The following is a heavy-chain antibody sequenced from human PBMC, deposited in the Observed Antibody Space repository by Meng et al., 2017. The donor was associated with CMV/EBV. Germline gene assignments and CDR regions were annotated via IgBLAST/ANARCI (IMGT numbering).Heavy chain of an antibody. V-gene: IGHV3-30*03. J-gene: IGHJ6*02. Sequence: LRPSCGSSGSLFYRYGLYVVRQPPGKGLEWVGVISSDGKKKSYADSVKGRINICRDNSKNTLELQMSSLRPEDSAIYYCARVKRTLLVGTIIGPYGMDVWGQGTMVTVSS. CDR3: ARVKRTLLVGTIIGPYGMDV. D-gene: IGHD1-7*01. CDR2: ISSDGKKK. CDR1: GSLFYRYG.